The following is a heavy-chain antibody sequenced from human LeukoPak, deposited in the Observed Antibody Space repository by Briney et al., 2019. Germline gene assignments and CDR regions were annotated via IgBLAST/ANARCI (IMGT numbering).Heavy chain of an antibody. CDR2: INHSGST. CDR3: ARVRLAFDY. V-gene: IGHV4-34*01. CDR1: GGSFSGYY. Sequence: PSETLSLTCAVYGGSFSGYYWSWIRQPPGKGLEWIGEINHSGSTNHNPSLKSRVTISVDTSKNQFSLKLSSVTAADTTVYYCARVRLAFDYWGQGTLVTVSS. D-gene: IGHD6-19*01. J-gene: IGHJ4*02.